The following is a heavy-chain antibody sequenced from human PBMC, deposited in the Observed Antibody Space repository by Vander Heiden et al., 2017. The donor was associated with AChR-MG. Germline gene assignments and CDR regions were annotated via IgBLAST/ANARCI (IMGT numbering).Heavy chain of an antibody. J-gene: IGHJ6*03. CDR1: GGTFRSYA. CDR3: ASHPGRGGPEYYYMDV. Sequence: QVQLVQSGAAVKQPGSSVKVSCTASGGTFRSYAIRWVRQAPGQGLEWIGGIIPICGTANYAQKFQGRVTITADKSTSTAYMELSSLRSEDTAVYYCASHPGRGGPEYYYMDVGCKGTTVTVSS. CDR2: IIPICGTA. D-gene: IGHD3-10*01. V-gene: IGHV1-69*06.